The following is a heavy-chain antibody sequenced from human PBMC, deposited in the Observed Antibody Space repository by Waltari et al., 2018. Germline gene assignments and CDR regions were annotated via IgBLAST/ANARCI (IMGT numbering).Heavy chain of an antibody. CDR3: VRMTRHYYYYYYMDV. CDR1: GGSFSGYY. Sequence: QVQLQQWGAGLLKPSETLSLTCAVYGGSFSGYYWSWIRQPPGKGLEWIGEINHSGSTNYNPSLKSRVTISVDTSKNQFSLKLSSVTAADTAVYYCVRMTRHYYYYYYMDVWGKGTTVTISS. J-gene: IGHJ6*03. V-gene: IGHV4-34*01. CDR2: INHSGST.